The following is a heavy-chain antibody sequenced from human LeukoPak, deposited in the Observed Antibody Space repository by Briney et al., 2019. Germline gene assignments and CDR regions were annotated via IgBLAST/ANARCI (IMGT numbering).Heavy chain of an antibody. CDR1: GFTFDDYA. CDR3: AKDIKGWELLLAFDY. D-gene: IGHD1-26*01. J-gene: IGHJ4*02. CDR2: INWNSGVI. Sequence: GSSLRLSRAASGFTFDDYAMHWVRQPPGKGLEWGSGINWNSGVIGYADSVKGRFTISRDNAKNSLYLQMNSLRGEDTAFYYCAKDIKGWELLLAFDYWGLGTLVTVSS. V-gene: IGHV3-9*01.